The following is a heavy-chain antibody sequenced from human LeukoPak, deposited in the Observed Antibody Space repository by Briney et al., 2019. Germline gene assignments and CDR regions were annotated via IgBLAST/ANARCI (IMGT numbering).Heavy chain of an antibody. D-gene: IGHD3-9*01. J-gene: IGHJ4*02. CDR1: GYTFISHT. CDR2: INPDNAHT. CDR3: VRTYYDVLTGYYFDY. V-gene: IGHV1-3*01. Sequence: ASVKVSCKASGYTFISHTMHWVRQAPGQRLEWMGWINPDNAHTKYSQKFQGRVTITRDTSATTVYVELSSLRSEDTAIYYCVRTYYDVLTGYYFDYWGQGTLVTVAS.